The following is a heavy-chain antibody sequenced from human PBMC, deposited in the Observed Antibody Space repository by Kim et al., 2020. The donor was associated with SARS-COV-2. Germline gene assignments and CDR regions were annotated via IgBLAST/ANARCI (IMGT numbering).Heavy chain of an antibody. J-gene: IGHJ6*02. CDR1: GGSISSYF. V-gene: IGHV4-59*08. D-gene: IGHD3-10*01. Sequence: SETLSLTCTVSGGSISSYFWSWIRQPPGKGLEWIGCIYYTGSTDYNPSLKSRVTISVDTSKNQFSLRLSSVTAADTAVYYCARRPRASTYGSGYYYAMDVWGQGATVTVSS. CDR3: ARRPRASTYGSGYYYAMDV. CDR2: IYYTGST.